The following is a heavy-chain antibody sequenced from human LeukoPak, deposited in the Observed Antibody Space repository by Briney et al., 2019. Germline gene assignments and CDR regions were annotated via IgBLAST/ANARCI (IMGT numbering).Heavy chain of an antibody. CDR3: ARGDYYDSSGYQSPSFDY. CDR2: IYYSGST. Sequence: SETLSLTCTVSGGSISSSSYYWGWIRQPPGKGLEWIGSIYYSGSTYYNPSLKSRVTISVDTSKNQFSLKLSSVTAADTAVYYCARGDYYDSSGYQSPSFDYWGRGTLVTVSS. J-gene: IGHJ4*02. D-gene: IGHD3-22*01. CDR1: GGSISSSSYY. V-gene: IGHV4-39*01.